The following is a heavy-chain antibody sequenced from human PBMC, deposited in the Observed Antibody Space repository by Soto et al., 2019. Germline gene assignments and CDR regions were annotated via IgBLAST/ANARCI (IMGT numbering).Heavy chain of an antibody. CDR1: GFTFSSYE. V-gene: IGHV3-23*01. D-gene: IGHD1-1*01. CDR3: AKTMEPALSLWYYGMDV. CDR2: ISGSGGST. J-gene: IGHJ6*02. Sequence: PGGSLRLSCAASGFTFSSYEMNWVRQAPGKGLEWVSAISGSGGSTYYADSVKGRFTISRDNSKNTLYLQMNSLRAEDTAVYYCAKTMEPALSLWYYGMDVWGQGTTVTVSS.